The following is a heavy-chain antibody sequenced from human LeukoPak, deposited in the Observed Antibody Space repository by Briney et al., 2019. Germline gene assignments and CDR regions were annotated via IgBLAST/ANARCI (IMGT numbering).Heavy chain of an antibody. Sequence: GGSLRLSCAVSGFTFSDYSMSWIRQAPGKGLEWVSYISSGGSYTNYADPVKGRFTISRDNAKNSLYLQMNSLRSEDTAVYYCARELRAAPSAFDCWGQGTLVTVSS. CDR2: ISSGGSYT. D-gene: IGHD3-10*01. CDR3: ARELRAAPSAFDC. V-gene: IGHV3-11*05. CDR1: GFTFSDYS. J-gene: IGHJ4*02.